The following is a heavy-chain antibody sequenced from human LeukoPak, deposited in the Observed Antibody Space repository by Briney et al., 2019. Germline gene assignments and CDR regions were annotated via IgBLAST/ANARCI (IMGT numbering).Heavy chain of an antibody. Sequence: PSQTLSLTCTVSGGSISSGGYYLSWIRQHPGKGLEWIGCIYDSGSTYYNPSLKSRVTISVDTSKDHLSLRLSFVTAADTALYYCAGGLAAAPLDYWGQGTLVTVSS. D-gene: IGHD6-13*01. V-gene: IGHV4-31*03. CDR2: IYDSGST. J-gene: IGHJ4*02. CDR1: GGSISSGGYY. CDR3: AGGLAAAPLDY.